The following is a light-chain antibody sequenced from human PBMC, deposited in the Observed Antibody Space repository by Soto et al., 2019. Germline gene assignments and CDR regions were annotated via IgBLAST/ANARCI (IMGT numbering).Light chain of an antibody. Sequence: EIVLTQSPATLSLSPGDRVSLSCRASQSVRTYLAWYQQKRGQAPRLLIYDASNRATGIPPRFSGSGSGTDFTLTISILEPEDFAVYYCQLRSDWPYTFGQGTRLEIK. CDR1: QSVRTY. CDR2: DAS. V-gene: IGKV3-11*01. CDR3: QLRSDWPYT. J-gene: IGKJ2*01.